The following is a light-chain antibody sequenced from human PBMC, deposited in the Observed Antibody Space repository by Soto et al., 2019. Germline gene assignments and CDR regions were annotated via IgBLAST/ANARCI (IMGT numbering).Light chain of an antibody. V-gene: IGKV3-15*01. CDR2: GAF. CDR3: QQYNDWPLT. J-gene: IGKJ1*01. CDR1: QSVSSN. Sequence: ILMTQSPVTLSVSPGERATLSCRASQSVSSNLAWYQQKPGQAPSLLIYGAFTRATGIPARFSGTGSGTEFTLTISSLQSEDFALYYCQQYNDWPLTLGQGTKVDTK.